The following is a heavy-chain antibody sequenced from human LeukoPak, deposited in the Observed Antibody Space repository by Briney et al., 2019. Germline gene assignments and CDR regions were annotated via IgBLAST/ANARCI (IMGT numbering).Heavy chain of an antibody. Sequence: GGSLRLSCAASGFTFSSYSMTWVRQAPGKGLEWVSSISSSSSYIYYADSVKGRFTISRDNAKNSLYLQMNSLTAEDTAVYYCARGTRVAANLHTAWGQGTLVTVSS. D-gene: IGHD2-15*01. V-gene: IGHV3-21*01. CDR1: GFTFSSYS. CDR3: ARGTRVAANLHTA. J-gene: IGHJ5*02. CDR2: ISSSSSYI.